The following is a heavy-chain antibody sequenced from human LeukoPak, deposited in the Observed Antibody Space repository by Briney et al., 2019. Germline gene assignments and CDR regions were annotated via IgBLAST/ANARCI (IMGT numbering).Heavy chain of an antibody. CDR1: GYTFTSYG. Sequence: GASVTVSCKASGYTFTSYGIRWVRPAPGQGLAWMGWISAYNGNTNYAQKLQGRVTMTTDTSTSTAYMELRSLRSDDTAVYYCARDTYYYDSSGYPDYWGQGTLVTVSS. CDR3: ARDTYYYDSSGYPDY. D-gene: IGHD3-22*01. J-gene: IGHJ4*02. V-gene: IGHV1-18*01. CDR2: ISAYNGNT.